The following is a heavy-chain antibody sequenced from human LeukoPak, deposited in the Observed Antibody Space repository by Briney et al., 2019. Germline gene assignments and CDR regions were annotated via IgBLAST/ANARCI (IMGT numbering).Heavy chain of an antibody. CDR3: AKITPGDYARERFNWFDP. Sequence: SETLSLTCSVSGASLSSGSNYWGWIRQPPGKTLEWIGSIYSSGSTYYNSSLQSRVIIIIDTPKNHFSLTLSSVTAADTAVYYCAKITPGDYARERFNWFDPWGQGTLVTVSS. V-gene: IGHV4-39*07. CDR2: IYSSGST. D-gene: IGHD4-17*01. J-gene: IGHJ5*02. CDR1: GASLSSGSNY.